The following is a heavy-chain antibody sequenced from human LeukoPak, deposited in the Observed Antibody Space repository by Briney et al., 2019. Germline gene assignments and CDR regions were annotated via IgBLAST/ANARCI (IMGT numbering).Heavy chain of an antibody. J-gene: IGHJ5*02. Sequence: SVKVSCKASGGTFSSYAISWVRQDPGQGLEWMGGIIPIFGTANYAQKFQGRVTITADESTSTAYMELSSLRSEDTAVYYCARPSRTYSSSWYWFDPWGQGTLVTVSS. CDR2: IIPIFGTA. D-gene: IGHD6-13*01. CDR1: GGTFSSYA. CDR3: ARPSRTYSSSWYWFDP. V-gene: IGHV1-69*01.